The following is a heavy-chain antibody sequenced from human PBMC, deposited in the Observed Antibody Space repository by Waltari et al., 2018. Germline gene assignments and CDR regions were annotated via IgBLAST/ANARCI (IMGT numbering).Heavy chain of an antibody. J-gene: IGHJ3*02. CDR1: GGSISSGSYY. V-gene: IGHV4-61*02. Sequence: QVQLQESGPGLVKPSQTLSLTCTVSGGSISSGSYYWSWIRQPAGRGREWIGRIYTSGITNYNPSLKSRVTISVDTSKNQFSLKLSSVTAADTAVYYCARDASSYDFWSGYHAFDIWGQGTMVTVSS. CDR3: ARDASSYDFWSGYHAFDI. D-gene: IGHD3-3*01. CDR2: IYTSGIT.